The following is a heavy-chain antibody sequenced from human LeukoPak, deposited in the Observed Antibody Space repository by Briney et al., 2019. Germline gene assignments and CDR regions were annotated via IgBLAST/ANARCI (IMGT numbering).Heavy chain of an antibody. Sequence: GSLRLSCAASGFTFSNFLMTWVRQAPGKGPEWVSAISGSGGDTYYADSVKGRFTISRDNSKNTLYLQMHSLRAEDTALYYCAKKGDYGGNFDFWGQGTLVTVSS. D-gene: IGHD4-23*01. CDR3: AKKGDYGGNFDF. J-gene: IGHJ4*02. CDR1: GFTFSNFL. CDR2: ISGSGGDT. V-gene: IGHV3-23*01.